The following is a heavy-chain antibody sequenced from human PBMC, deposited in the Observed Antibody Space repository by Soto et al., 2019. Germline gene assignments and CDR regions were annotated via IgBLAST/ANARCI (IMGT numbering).Heavy chain of an antibody. J-gene: IGHJ4*02. Sequence: QVQLVESGGGVVQPGRSLRLSCAASGFTFSSYGMHWVRQAPGKGLEWVAVISYDGSNKYYADSVKGRFTISRDNSKNTLYLQMNSLRAEDTAVYYCAVPDFWSGYIVGGRVSYYFDYWGQGTLVTVSS. V-gene: IGHV3-30*03. CDR2: ISYDGSNK. D-gene: IGHD3-3*01. CDR3: AVPDFWSGYIVGGRVSYYFDY. CDR1: GFTFSSYG.